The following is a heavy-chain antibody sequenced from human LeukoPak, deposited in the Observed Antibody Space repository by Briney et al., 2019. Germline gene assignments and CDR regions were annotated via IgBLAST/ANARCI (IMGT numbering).Heavy chain of an antibody. CDR3: ARDRGRRWELLRGPFDY. J-gene: IGHJ4*02. CDR2: INPNSGGT. Sequence: ASVKVSCKASGYTFTSYYMHWVRQAPGQGLEWMGWINPNSGGTNYAQKFQGRVTMTRDTSTGTAYMELRSLRSDDTAVYYCARDRGRRWELLRGPFDYWGQGTLVTVSS. CDR1: GYTFTSYY. D-gene: IGHD1-26*01. V-gene: IGHV1-2*02.